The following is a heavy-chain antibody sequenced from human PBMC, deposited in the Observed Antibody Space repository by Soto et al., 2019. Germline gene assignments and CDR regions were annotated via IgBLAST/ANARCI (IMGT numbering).Heavy chain of an antibody. CDR3: AGFTYYDILTGYRAVFVI. J-gene: IGHJ3*02. CDR1: GGSISSYY. D-gene: IGHD3-9*01. V-gene: IGHV4-59*01. CDR2: IYYSGST. Sequence: HSETLSLTCTVSGGSISSYYWSWIRQPPGKGLEWIGYIYYSGSTNYNPSLKSRVTISVDTSKNQFSLKLSSVTAADTAVYYCAGFTYYDILTGYRAVFVIWGQTPILTVSS.